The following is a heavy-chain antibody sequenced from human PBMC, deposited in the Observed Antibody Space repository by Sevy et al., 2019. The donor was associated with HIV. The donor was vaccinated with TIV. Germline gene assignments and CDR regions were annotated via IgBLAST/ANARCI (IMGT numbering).Heavy chain of an antibody. V-gene: IGHV1-18*01. CDR3: VRDANYDSESSVYPFDD. CDR1: GYTFVTYG. J-gene: IGHJ4*02. Sequence: ASVKVSCKTSGYTFVTYGISWVRQVPGQGPQWMGWISGNDGSTREAQIFQDRVTMTTDRTTSTAYMEVRRLRSDDTAVYYCVRDANYDSESSVYPFDDWGQGTLVTVSS. CDR2: ISGNDGST. D-gene: IGHD3-16*01.